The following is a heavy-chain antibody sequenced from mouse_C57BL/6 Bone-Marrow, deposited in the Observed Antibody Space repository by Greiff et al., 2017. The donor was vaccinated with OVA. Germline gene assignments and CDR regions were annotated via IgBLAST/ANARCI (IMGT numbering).Heavy chain of an antibody. Sequence: VQVVESGAELVRPGASVTLSCKASGYTFTDYEMHWVKQTPVHGLEWIGAIDPETGGTAYNQKFTGKAILTADKSSSTAYMELRSLTSEDSAVYYCTINITTVVAPYYFDYWGQGTTLTVSS. J-gene: IGHJ2*01. CDR2: IDPETGGT. D-gene: IGHD1-1*01. CDR1: GYTFTDYE. V-gene: IGHV1-15*01. CDR3: TINITTVVAPYYFDY.